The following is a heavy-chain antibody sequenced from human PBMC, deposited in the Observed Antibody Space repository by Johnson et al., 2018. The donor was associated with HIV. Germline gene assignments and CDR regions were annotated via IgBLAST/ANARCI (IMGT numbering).Heavy chain of an antibody. CDR1: GFTFDDYD. D-gene: IGHD5-12*01. CDR3: AKVGGYSGYGHLEAFDI. V-gene: IGHV3-20*04. Sequence: VHLVESGGGVVRPGGSLRLSCAASGFTFDDYDMTWVRQGPGKGLEWVSGINWNGGSAGYAESVKGRFTISRDNAKRSLYLEMNSLRAEDTALYYCAKVGGYSGYGHLEAFDIWGRDNGHRLF. CDR2: INWNGGSA. J-gene: IGHJ3*02.